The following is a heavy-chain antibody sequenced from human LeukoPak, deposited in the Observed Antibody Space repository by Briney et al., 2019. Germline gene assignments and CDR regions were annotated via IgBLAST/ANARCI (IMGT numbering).Heavy chain of an antibody. V-gene: IGHV3-23*01. D-gene: IGHD5-18*01. CDR3: AKGLRGYSYGEVDY. CDR1: GFTFSTYG. CDR2: NSSSGGNT. Sequence: GGSLRLSCAASGFTFSTYGMSWVRQAPGKGLEWVSANSSSGGNTYYADSVKGRFTISRDSSKNTLYLQMNSLRAEDTAVYYCAKGLRGYSYGEVDYWGQGTLVTASS. J-gene: IGHJ4*02.